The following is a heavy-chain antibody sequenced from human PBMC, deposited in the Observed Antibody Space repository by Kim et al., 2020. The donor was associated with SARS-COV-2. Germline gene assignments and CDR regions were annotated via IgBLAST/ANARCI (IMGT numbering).Heavy chain of an antibody. Sequence: KFQGRVTITRDTAASTAYMELSSLRSEDTAVYYCARDGSSSFYYYYGMDVWGQGTTVTVSS. V-gene: IGHV1-3*01. D-gene: IGHD6-6*01. J-gene: IGHJ6*02. CDR3: ARDGSSSFYYYYGMDV.